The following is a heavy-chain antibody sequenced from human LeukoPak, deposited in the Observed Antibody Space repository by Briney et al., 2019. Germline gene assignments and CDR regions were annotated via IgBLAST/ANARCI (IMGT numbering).Heavy chain of an antibody. V-gene: IGHV3-30*18. CDR2: ISYDECNK. CDR1: GFTFSSYG. J-gene: IGHJ3*02. CDR3: AKARRAYGDYSWVPFDI. Sequence: PGGSLRLSCAASGFTFSSYGMHWVRQAPGKGLEWVAIISYDECNKYYADSVKGRFTISRDNSKNTLFLQTNSLRSEDTAVYFCAKARRAYGDYSWVPFDIWGQGTMVTVSS. D-gene: IGHD4-17*01.